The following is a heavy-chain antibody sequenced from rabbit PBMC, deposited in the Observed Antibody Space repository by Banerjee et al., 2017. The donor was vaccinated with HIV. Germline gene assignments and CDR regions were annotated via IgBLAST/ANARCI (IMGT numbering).Heavy chain of an antibody. CDR1: GFDFSGYG. CDR3: ATGGDDGLDL. V-gene: IGHV1S45*01. Sequence: QEQLVESGGGLVQPGGSLKVSCKASGFDFSGYGVSWVRQAPGKGPEWIACIDAGSTGNTYYVSWAKGRFTISKTSSTTVTLQMTSLTAADTATYFCATGGDDGLDLWGPG. CDR2: IDAGSTGNT. J-gene: IGHJ6*01.